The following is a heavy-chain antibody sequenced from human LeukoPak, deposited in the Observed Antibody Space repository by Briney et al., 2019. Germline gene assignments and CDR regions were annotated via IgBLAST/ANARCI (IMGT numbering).Heavy chain of an antibody. Sequence: GASVKVSCKASGYTFTGYYMHWVRQAPGQGLEWMGWISAYNGNTNYAQKLQGRVTMTTDTSTSTAYMELRSLRSDDTAVYYCASQSKPYYYYMDVWGKGTTVTVSS. CDR2: ISAYNGNT. CDR3: ASQSKPYYYYMDV. V-gene: IGHV1-18*04. D-gene: IGHD5/OR15-5a*01. CDR1: GYTFTGYY. J-gene: IGHJ6*03.